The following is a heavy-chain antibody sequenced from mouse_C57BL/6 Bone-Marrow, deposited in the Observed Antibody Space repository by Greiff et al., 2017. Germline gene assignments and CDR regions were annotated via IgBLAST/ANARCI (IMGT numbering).Heavy chain of an antibody. CDR1: GYTFTDYY. CDR3: AREGGSFAY. Sequence: EVQLQQSGPVLVKPGASVKMSCKASGYTFTDYYMNWVKQSHGKSLEWIGVINPYNGGTSYNQKFKGKATLTVDKSSSTAYMALNSLTSEDSAVXYCAREGGSFAYWGQGTLVTVSA. V-gene: IGHV1-19*01. D-gene: IGHD1-1*02. CDR2: INPYNGGT. J-gene: IGHJ3*01.